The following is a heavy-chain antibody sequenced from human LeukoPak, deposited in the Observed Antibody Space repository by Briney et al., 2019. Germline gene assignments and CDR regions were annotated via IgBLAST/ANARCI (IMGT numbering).Heavy chain of an antibody. CDR2: IYTSGST. Sequence: SETLSLTXTVSGGSISSGSYYWSWIRQPAGKGLEWIGRIYTSGSTNYNPSLKSRVTISVDTSKNQFSLKLSSVTAADTAVYYCARYDFWCGYYKTGLGAFDIWGQGTMVTVSS. V-gene: IGHV4-61*02. CDR1: GGSISSGSYY. J-gene: IGHJ3*02. CDR3: ARYDFWCGYYKTGLGAFDI. D-gene: IGHD3-3*01.